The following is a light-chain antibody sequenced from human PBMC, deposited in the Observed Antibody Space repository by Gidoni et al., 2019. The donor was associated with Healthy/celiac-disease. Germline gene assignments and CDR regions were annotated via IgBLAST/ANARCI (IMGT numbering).Light chain of an antibody. CDR3: CSYAGSYTFV. V-gene: IGLV2-11*01. Sequence: QSALTQPRSVSGSPGQSVTISCTVTSSDVGGYNYVSLYQQHPGKAPKLMIYDVSKRPSGVPDRFSGSKSGNTASLTISGLQAEDEADYYCCSYAGSYTFVFGGGTKLTVL. J-gene: IGLJ3*02. CDR1: SSDVGGYNY. CDR2: DVS.